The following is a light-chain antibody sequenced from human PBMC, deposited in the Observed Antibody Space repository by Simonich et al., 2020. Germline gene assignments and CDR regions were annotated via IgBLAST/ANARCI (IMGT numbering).Light chain of an antibody. Sequence: DIQMTQSPSTLSASVGDRVTITCRASQSISSWLAWYQQKPGKAPKLRIYKASSLESGVPSRFSGSGSGTEFTLTISSLEPEDFAVYYCQQRSNWITFGQGTRLEIK. CDR1: QSISSW. CDR3: QQRSNWIT. J-gene: IGKJ5*01. V-gene: IGKV1-5*03. CDR2: KAS.